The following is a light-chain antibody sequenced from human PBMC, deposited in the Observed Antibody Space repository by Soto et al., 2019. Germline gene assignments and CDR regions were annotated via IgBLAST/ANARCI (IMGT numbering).Light chain of an antibody. Sequence: DIQMTQSPSTLSASIGDRVTITCRASQTINNWLAWYQQKPGKAPNLLIYLASNLETGVPSRFSGSAFGTEFTLTISSLQPDDFATYYCQHYNSYPWTFGQGTKV. CDR3: QHYNSYPWT. CDR2: LAS. V-gene: IGKV1-5*01. J-gene: IGKJ1*01. CDR1: QTINNW.